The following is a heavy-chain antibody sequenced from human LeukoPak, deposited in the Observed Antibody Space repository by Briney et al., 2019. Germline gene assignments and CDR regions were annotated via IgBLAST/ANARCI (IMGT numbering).Heavy chain of an antibody. CDR3: ARDRPHYYDSSSYPPGAPFFDY. Sequence: GAPVKVSCKASGYTFTSYGVSWVRQAPGQGLEWMGWISAYNGNTNYAQKLQGRVTMTTDTSTNTAYMELRSLRSDDTAVYYCARDRPHYYDSSSYPPGAPFFDYWGQGTLVTVSS. D-gene: IGHD3-22*01. J-gene: IGHJ4*02. CDR2: ISAYNGNT. V-gene: IGHV1-18*01. CDR1: GYTFTSYG.